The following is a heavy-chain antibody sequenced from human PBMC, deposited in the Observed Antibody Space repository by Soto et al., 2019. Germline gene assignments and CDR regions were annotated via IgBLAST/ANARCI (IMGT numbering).Heavy chain of an antibody. CDR3: ARQGLYDFWSGPAHNWFDP. CDR1: GDSIAGSSYY. V-gene: IGHV4-39*01. CDR2: ISYSGSA. Sequence: SETLSVTCTVSGDSIAGSSYYWGWIRQPPGRGLEWIGSISYSGSAHYSASLRSRITISVDTSKNQFSLNLSSVTAADTAVYYCARQGLYDFWSGPAHNWFDPWGRGTLVTVSS. D-gene: IGHD3-3*01. J-gene: IGHJ5*02.